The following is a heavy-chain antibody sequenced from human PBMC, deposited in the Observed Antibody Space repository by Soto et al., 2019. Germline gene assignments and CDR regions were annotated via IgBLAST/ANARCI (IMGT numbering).Heavy chain of an antibody. J-gene: IGHJ4*02. V-gene: IGHV3-7*03. Sequence: GGSLRLSCEASGFTFSSHWMNWVRQAPGKGLEWVANIKYDGSEKYSVDSVKGRFTISRDNAQSSLYLQMNSLRAEDTAIYYCARAWGESYPGSRVFDSWGQGTRVTVSS. CDR1: GFTFSSHW. D-gene: IGHD3-10*01. CDR2: IKYDGSEK. CDR3: ARAWGESYPGSRVFDS.